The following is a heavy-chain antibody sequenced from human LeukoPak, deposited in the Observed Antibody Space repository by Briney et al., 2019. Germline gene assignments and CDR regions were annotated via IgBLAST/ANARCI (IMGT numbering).Heavy chain of an antibody. CDR1: GGSIRSYY. Sequence: PSETLSLTCTVSGGSIRSYYWSWIRQPPGKGLEWIGYIYYSGSTNYNPSLKSRVTISVDTSKNQFSLKLSSVTAADTAVYYCARVSAWGYYFDYWGQGTLVTVSS. J-gene: IGHJ4*02. V-gene: IGHV4-59*12. CDR3: ARVSAWGYYFDY. CDR2: IYYSGST. D-gene: IGHD7-27*01.